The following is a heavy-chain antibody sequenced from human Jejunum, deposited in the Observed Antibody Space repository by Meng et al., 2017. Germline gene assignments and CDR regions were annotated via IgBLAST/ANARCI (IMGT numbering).Heavy chain of an antibody. CDR1: GFTFSSYT. J-gene: IGHJ4*02. CDR3: AKDGGNWDFGN. Sequence: GGSLRLSCAASGFTFSSYTMRWVRQAPGKGLEWLSTISGTGATTYYTDSVRGRFTISRDNSKNTLYLQMESLGAEDTAMYYCAKDGGNWDFGNWGQGTLFTVSS. D-gene: IGHD1-1*01. V-gene: IGHV3-23*01. CDR2: ISGTGATT.